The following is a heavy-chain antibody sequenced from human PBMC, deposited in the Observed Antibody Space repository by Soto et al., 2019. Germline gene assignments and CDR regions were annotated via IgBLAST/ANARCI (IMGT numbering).Heavy chain of an antibody. D-gene: IGHD6-6*01. CDR1: SVSINSFTNHY. CDR2: IYYSGST. CDR3: ARGKAARRMDY. J-gene: IGHJ4*02. V-gene: IGHV4-59*11. Sequence: SETLSLTCTVSSVSINSFTNHYCSWIRQPPGKGLEWIGYIYYSGSTNYNPSLKSRVTISVDTSKNQFSLKLSSVTAADAAVYYCARGKAARRMDYWGQGTLVTVSS.